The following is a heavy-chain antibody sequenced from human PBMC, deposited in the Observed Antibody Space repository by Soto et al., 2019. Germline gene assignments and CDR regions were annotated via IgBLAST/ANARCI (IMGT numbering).Heavy chain of an antibody. CDR3: THTVRWLYFDV. Sequence: QITLKESGPTLVKPTQTLTLTCTFSGFSLSTSGVGVGWIRQPPGKALEWLALIYWDHSERYSPSLKSRLSTTKATSRNQVVLTLTNVDPVDTATYYCTHTVRWLYFDVWGRGTLVTVSS. CDR2: IYWDHSE. D-gene: IGHD3-22*01. J-gene: IGHJ2*01. CDR1: GFSLSTSGVG. V-gene: IGHV2-5*02.